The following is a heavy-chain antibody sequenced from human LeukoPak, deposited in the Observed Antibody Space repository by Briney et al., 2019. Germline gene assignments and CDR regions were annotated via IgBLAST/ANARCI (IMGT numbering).Heavy chain of an antibody. J-gene: IGHJ4*02. Sequence: GGSLRLSCAASGFTFSSYAMHWVRQAPGKGLEYVSAISSNGGSTYYANSVKGRFTISRDNSKNTLYLQMGSLSAEDMAVYYCARDLSSGWYYFDYWGQGTLVTVPS. CDR3: ARDLSSGWYYFDY. D-gene: IGHD6-19*01. CDR1: GFTFSSYA. V-gene: IGHV3-64*01. CDR2: ISSNGGST.